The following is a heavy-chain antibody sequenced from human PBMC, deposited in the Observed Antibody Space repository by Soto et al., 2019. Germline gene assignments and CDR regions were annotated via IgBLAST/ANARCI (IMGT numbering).Heavy chain of an antibody. V-gene: IGHV3-33*01. CDR2: IWYYGSDK. D-gene: IGHD1-26*01. J-gene: IGHJ4*02. CDR1: GFTFSSYV. CDR3: ARDSDGRYPTTLDY. Sequence: GGALRLSCAASGFTFSSYVMHWVRQAPGKGLEWVAVIWYYGSDKYYPDSEKCRFTISGHNPKHTLYLPMHSQRAEHTAVYYCARDSDGRYPTTLDYWGQGTLVHVS.